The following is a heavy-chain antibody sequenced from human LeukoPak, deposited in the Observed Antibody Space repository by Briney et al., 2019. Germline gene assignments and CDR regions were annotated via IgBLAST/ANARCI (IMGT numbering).Heavy chain of an antibody. J-gene: IGHJ4*02. CDR1: GFTFSSYR. CDR2: ISGSGGST. CDR3: AKDLYYGDSIDY. Sequence: PGGSLRLSCVASGFTFSSYRMNWVRQAPGKGLEWVSAISGSGGSTYYADSVKGRFTISRDNSKNTLYLQMNSLRAEDTAVYYCAKDLYYGDSIDYWGQGTLVTVSS. D-gene: IGHD4-17*01. V-gene: IGHV3-23*01.